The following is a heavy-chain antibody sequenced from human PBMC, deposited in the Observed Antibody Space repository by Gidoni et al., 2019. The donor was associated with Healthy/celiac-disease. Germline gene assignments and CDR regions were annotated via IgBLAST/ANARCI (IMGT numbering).Heavy chain of an antibody. V-gene: IGHV4-34*01. D-gene: IGHD3-16*02. CDR1: GGSFSGYY. CDR3: ARGLYDYVWGSYRYSSRACYFDY. J-gene: IGHJ4*02. CDR2: IKHSGST. Sequence: QVQLQQWGAGLLKPSETLSLTCAVYGGSFSGYYWSWIRQPPGKGLEWIGEIKHSGSTNYNPSLKSRVTISVDTSKNQFSLKLSSVTAADTAVYYCARGLYDYVWGSYRYSSRACYFDYWGQGTLVTVSS.